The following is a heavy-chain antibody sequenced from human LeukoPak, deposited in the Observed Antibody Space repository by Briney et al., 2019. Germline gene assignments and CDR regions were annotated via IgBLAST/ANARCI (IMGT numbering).Heavy chain of an antibody. V-gene: IGHV3-30*04. CDR1: RFTFSRYP. CDR3: ARDGGYCSGSSCQLLHDNWFDP. D-gene: IGHD2-15*01. J-gene: IGHJ5*02. CDR2: ISYEGSQK. Sequence: PGGSLRLSGAASRFTFSRYPMLGVAQAPGRGREGGAIISYEGSQKYYADSVKRRFTISRDNSKNTLYLQMSSLRAEDTAVYYCARDGGYCSGSSCQLLHDNWFDPWGQGTLVTVSS.